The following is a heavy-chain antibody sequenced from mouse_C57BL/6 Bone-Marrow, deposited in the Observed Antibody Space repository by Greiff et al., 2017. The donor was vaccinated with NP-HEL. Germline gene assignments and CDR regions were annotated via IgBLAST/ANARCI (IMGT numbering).Heavy chain of an antibody. CDR3: TRDYYGSSQTLSFAY. CDR1: GFTFSSYA. CDR2: ISSGGDYI. D-gene: IGHD1-1*01. J-gene: IGHJ3*01. V-gene: IGHV5-9-1*02. Sequence: VMLVESGEGLVKPGGSLKLSCAASGFTFSSYAMSWVRQTPEKRLEWVAYISSGGDYIYYADTVKGRFTISRDNARNTLYLQMSSLKSEDTAMYYCTRDYYGSSQTLSFAYWGQGTLVTVSA.